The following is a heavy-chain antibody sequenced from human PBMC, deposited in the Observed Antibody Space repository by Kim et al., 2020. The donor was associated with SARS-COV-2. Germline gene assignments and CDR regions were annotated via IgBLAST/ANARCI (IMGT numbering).Heavy chain of an antibody. CDR3: ARVSSGGSYYC. V-gene: IGHV4-38-2*02. J-gene: IGHJ4*02. Sequence: SETLSLTCTVSGYSISSGYYWGWIRQPPGKGLEWIGSIYHSGSTYYNPSLKSRVTISVDTSKNQFSLKLSSVTAADTAVYYCARVSSGGSYYCWGQGTLVTVSS. D-gene: IGHD1-26*01. CDR2: IYHSGST. CDR1: GYSISSGYY.